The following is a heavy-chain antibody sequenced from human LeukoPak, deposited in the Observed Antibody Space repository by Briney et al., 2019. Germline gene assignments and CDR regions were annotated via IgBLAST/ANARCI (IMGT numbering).Heavy chain of an antibody. CDR2: ISSSSSTI. Sequence: GGSLRLSCAASGFTFSSYSMNWVRQAPGKGLEWVSYISSSSSTIYYADSVKGRSTISRDNAKNSLYLQMNSLRAEDTAVYYCARAGYDILTGCDFDYWGQGTLVTVSS. D-gene: IGHD3-9*01. V-gene: IGHV3-48*04. J-gene: IGHJ4*02. CDR3: ARAGYDILTGCDFDY. CDR1: GFTFSSYS.